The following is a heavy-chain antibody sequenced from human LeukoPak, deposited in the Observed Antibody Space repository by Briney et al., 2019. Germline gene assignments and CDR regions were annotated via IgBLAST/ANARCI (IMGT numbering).Heavy chain of an antibody. V-gene: IGHV3-21*01. CDR1: GFTFSSYS. CDR2: ISSTSSYI. J-gene: IGHJ3*02. CDR3: ARDPLKRAFDI. Sequence: GGSLRLSCAASGFTFSSYSMNWDRQAPGKGLEWVSSISSTSSYIYYADSVKGRFTISRDNAKNSLYLQMDSLRAEDTAVYYCARDPLKRAFDIWGQGTMVTVSS.